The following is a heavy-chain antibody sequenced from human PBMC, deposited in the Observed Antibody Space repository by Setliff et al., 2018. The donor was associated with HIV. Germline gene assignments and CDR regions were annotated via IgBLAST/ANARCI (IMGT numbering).Heavy chain of an antibody. CDR3: ARGQRASPGPGTHYLDV. D-gene: IGHD6-25*01. CDR2: INHRGNT. V-gene: IGHV4-34*01. J-gene: IGHJ6*03. Sequence: PSETLSLTCAVYGGPFDVHTWNWVRQAPEKRLEWLADINHRGNTNLNPSLKGRLTIAVDTSRDQFSLRLKSVTAADSAAYFCARGQRASPGPGTHYLDVWSKGTSVTVSS. CDR1: GGPFDVHT.